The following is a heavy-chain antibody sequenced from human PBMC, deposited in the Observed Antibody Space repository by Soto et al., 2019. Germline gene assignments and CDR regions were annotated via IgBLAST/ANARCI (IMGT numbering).Heavy chain of an antibody. D-gene: IGHD3-16*01. V-gene: IGHV4-34*12. Sequence: SETLSLTCAIYGASLGGFHWTWLRQAPGKGLEWIGELIHGGSTNYNPSLKSRVSFSLDTSKNQFSLHLMSVTAADTAVYYCARSPLGYDYVRQTWREVGDSFDIWGRGTMVTGSS. J-gene: IGHJ3*02. CDR3: ARSPLGYDYVRQTWREVGDSFDI. CDR2: LIHGGST. CDR1: GASLGGFH.